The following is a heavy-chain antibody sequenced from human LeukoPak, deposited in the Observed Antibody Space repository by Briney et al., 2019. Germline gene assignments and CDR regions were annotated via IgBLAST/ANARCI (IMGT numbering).Heavy chain of an antibody. Sequence: PGRSLRLSCAASGFTFSSYSMNWVRQAPGKGLEWVSSISSSSSYIYYADSVKGRFTISRDNAKNSLYLQMNSLRAEDTAVYYCARGPRGFLEWSRGHYFDYWGQGTLVTVSS. J-gene: IGHJ4*02. D-gene: IGHD3-3*01. CDR2: ISSSSSYI. CDR1: GFTFSSYS. CDR3: ARGPRGFLEWSRGHYFDY. V-gene: IGHV3-21*01.